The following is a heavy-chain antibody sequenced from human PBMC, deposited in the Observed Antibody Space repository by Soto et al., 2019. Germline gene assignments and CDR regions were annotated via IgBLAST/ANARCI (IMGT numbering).Heavy chain of an antibody. CDR2: LNGNGVAT. CDR3: AKMRGSKMGDWCFDL. V-gene: IGHV3-23*01. D-gene: IGHD2-8*01. Sequence: EVPLLESGGGSIQPGGSLRLSCAASGFIFSNYAMSWVRQAPGKGLEWVSALNGNGVATFYADSVEGRFTISRDNSKNTLYVQMNNLRDEDTAVYFCAKMRGSKMGDWCFDLWGRGTLVTVSS. J-gene: IGHJ2*01. CDR1: GFIFSNYA.